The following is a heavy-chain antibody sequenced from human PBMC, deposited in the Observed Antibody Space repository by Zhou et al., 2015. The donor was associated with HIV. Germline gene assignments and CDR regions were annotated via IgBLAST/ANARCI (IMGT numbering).Heavy chain of an antibody. CDR1: GFTFDNYA. CDR2: ISYDGSNK. Sequence: VQLLESGGGLVQPGRSLRLSCAASGFTFDNYAMHWVRQAPGKGLEWVAVISYDGSNKYYADSVMGQFTISRDNSKNTLHLQMKSLRPEDTAVYYCARGGELDYDFWTGYLDYWGQGTLVTVSS. CDR3: ARGGELDYDFWTGYLDY. V-gene: IGHV3-30-3*01. J-gene: IGHJ4*02. D-gene: IGHD3-3*01.